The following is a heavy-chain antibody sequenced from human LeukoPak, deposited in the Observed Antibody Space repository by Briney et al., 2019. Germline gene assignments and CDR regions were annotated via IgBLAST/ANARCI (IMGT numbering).Heavy chain of an antibody. CDR1: GFTFSSYN. CDR3: AREPAWDDY. J-gene: IGHJ4*02. V-gene: IGHV3-21*01. CDR2: ITTSSSDI. D-gene: IGHD2-2*01. Sequence: GGSLRLSCAASGFTFSSYNMIWVRQAPGKGLELVSSITTSSSDIYYADSVRGRFTISRDNAKNSLYLQMNSLRADDTAVYYCAREPAWDDYWGQGTLVTVSS.